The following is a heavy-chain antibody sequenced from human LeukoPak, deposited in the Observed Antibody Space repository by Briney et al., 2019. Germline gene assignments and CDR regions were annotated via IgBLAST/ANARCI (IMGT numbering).Heavy chain of an antibody. D-gene: IGHD3-10*01. CDR3: AKDQAMVRAIVSGIDY. V-gene: IGHV3-23*01. CDR1: GFTFSNYA. J-gene: IGHJ4*02. Sequence: GGSLRLSCAASGFTFSNYAMSWVRQAPGKGLEWVSAISGSGGSTYYADSVKGRFTISRDNSKNTLYLQMNSLRAEDTAVYYCAKDQAMVRAIVSGIDYWGQGTLVTVSS. CDR2: ISGSGGST.